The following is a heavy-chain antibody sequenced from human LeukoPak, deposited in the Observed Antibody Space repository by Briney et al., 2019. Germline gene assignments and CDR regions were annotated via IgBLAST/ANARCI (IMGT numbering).Heavy chain of an antibody. V-gene: IGHV3-53*01. CDR2: IYSGGNI. D-gene: IGHD2-15*01. J-gene: IGHJ4*02. CDR3: ARGPVAATLYFSS. CDR1: GFAVSSNY. Sequence: TGGSLRLTCAASGFAVSSNYMSWVRQAPGKGLEWVSVIYSGGNIYYADSVKGRFTISRDNSKNTLYLQMSSLRAEDTGVYYCARGPVAATLYFSSWGQGTLVTVSS.